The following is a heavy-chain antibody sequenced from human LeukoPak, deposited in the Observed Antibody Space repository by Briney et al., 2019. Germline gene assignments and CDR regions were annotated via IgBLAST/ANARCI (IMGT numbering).Heavy chain of an antibody. CDR2: ISSSSSYI. CDR3: ARDPRYYYDSSGPIT. J-gene: IGHJ4*02. V-gene: IGHV3-21*01. CDR1: GGSISSYY. Sequence: ETLSLTCTVSGGSISSYYWSWVRQPPGKGLEWVSSISSSSSYIYYADSVKGRFTISRDNAKNSLYLQMNSLRAEDTAVYYCARDPRYYYDSSGPITGGQGTLVTVSS. D-gene: IGHD3-22*01.